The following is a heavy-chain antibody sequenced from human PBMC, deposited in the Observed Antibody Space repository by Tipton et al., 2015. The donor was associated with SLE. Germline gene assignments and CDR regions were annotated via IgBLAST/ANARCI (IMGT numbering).Heavy chain of an antibody. CDR1: GFTFSTYS. Sequence: GSLRLSCAASGFTFSTYSMNWVRQAPGKGLEWVSVIYSGGSTYYADSVKGRFTISRDNSKNRLYLQMNSLRAEDTAVYYCASAGLGRIFGMDVWGQGTTVTVSS. D-gene: IGHD2-15*01. V-gene: IGHV3-66*02. J-gene: IGHJ6*02. CDR3: ASAGLGRIFGMDV. CDR2: IYSGGST.